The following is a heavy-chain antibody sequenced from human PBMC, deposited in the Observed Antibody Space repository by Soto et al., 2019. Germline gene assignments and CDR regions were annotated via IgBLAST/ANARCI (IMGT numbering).Heavy chain of an antibody. CDR2: ISGSGGST. Sequence: EVQLLESGGGLVQPGGSLRLSCAASGFTFSSYAMSWVRQAPGKGLEWVSAISGSGGSTYYAESVKGRFTIFRDNSKNRRYLQMNSLRAEDTAVYYCAKDRGDYGDYLGLFDYWGQGTLVTVSS. J-gene: IGHJ4*02. CDR3: AKDRGDYGDYLGLFDY. CDR1: GFTFSSYA. V-gene: IGHV3-23*01. D-gene: IGHD4-17*01.